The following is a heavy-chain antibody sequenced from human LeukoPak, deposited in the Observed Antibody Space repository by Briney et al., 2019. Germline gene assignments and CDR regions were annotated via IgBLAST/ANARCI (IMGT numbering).Heavy chain of an antibody. D-gene: IGHD1-14*01. V-gene: IGHV3-23*01. J-gene: IGHJ4*02. CDR3: AKDKADGTGDY. CDR1: GFTFSSYA. Sequence: GGSPRLSCAASGFTFSSYAMSWVRQAPGKGLELVSAISGSGGSTYYADSVKGRFTISRDNSKNTLYLQMNSLRAEDTAVYYCAKDKADGTGDYWGQGTLVTVSS. CDR2: ISGSGGST.